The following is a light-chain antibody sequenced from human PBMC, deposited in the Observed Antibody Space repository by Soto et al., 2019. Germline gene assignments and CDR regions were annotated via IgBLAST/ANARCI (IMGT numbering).Light chain of an antibody. Sequence: EIVLTQSPSTLSLSPGERATLSCRASQTVYSNVAWYQQIPGQAPRLLIYRASSRAIDIPARFSGSGSGTDFTLTISSLQPDDFATYYCQQYNTFSPWTFGQGTKVDI. J-gene: IGKJ1*01. CDR1: QTVYSN. CDR2: RAS. V-gene: IGKV3-15*01. CDR3: QQYNTFSPWT.